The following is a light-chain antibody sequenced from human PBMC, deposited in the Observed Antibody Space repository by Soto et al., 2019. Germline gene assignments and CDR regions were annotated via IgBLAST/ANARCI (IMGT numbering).Light chain of an antibody. J-gene: IGKJ3*01. CDR2: CAS. CDR3: QQYYSTPPIT. CDR1: QSVLYSSNNKNY. Sequence: DIVMTQSPDSLAVSLGERATINCKSSQSVLYSSNNKNYLAWYQQKPGQPPKLLIDCASTRESGVPDRFSGSGSGTDFTLTISSLQAEDVAVYYCQQYYSTPPITFGPGTKVDIK. V-gene: IGKV4-1*01.